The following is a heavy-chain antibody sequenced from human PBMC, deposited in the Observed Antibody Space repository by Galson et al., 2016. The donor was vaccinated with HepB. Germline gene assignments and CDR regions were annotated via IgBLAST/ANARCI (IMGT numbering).Heavy chain of an antibody. CDR1: GESFSAYP. CDR3: PRGVHGSPSSYCSQGSLAPQNRLPISLNTSKNHFSLNLPSVAAAHMAVYYCALAGHGSQRTY. Sequence: SETLSLTCGVSGESFSAYPWSWIRQAPGKGLEWIGEISQSGSTYLNLSPKSRVTISLDTSKNHLSLNLASVAAAAPHVYLFPRGVHGSPSSYCSQGSLAPQNRLPISLNTSKNHFSLNLPSVAAAHMAVYYCALAGHGSQRTYWSQGTLVTVSS. J-gene: IGHJ4*02. D-gene: IGHD2-15*01. V-gene: IGHV4-34*06. CDR2: ISQSGST.